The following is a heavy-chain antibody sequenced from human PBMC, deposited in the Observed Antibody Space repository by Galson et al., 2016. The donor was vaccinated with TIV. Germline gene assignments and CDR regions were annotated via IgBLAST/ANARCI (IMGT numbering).Heavy chain of an antibody. V-gene: IGHV3-30*02. Sequence: SLRLSCAASGFTFSSYNMQWVRQAPGKGLEWVGFIRYDGSNEYYADSVKGRFTISRDNPKSTLFLQMNSLGAEDTAVYYCAKVRSGYIDYWGQGILVTVAS. CDR1: GFTFSSYN. CDR3: AKVRSGYIDY. J-gene: IGHJ4*02. CDR2: IRYDGSNE.